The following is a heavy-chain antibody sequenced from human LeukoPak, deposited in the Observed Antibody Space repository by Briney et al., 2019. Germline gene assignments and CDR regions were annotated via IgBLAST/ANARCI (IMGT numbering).Heavy chain of an antibody. CDR1: GYTFTSYD. CDR2: INPNSGGT. Sequence: ASVKVSCKASGYTFTSYDINWVRQAPGQGLEWMGRINPNSGGTNYAQKFQGRVTMTRDTSISTAYMELSRLRSDDTAVYYCARDWRIAVAGTEGDYWGQGTLVTVSS. D-gene: IGHD6-19*01. CDR3: ARDWRIAVAGTEGDY. V-gene: IGHV1-2*06. J-gene: IGHJ4*02.